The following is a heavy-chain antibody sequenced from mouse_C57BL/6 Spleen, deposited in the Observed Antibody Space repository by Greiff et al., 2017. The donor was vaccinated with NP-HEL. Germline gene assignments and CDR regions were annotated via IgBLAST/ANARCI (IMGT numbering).Heavy chain of an antibody. J-gene: IGHJ4*01. D-gene: IGHD2-3*01. CDR1: GFTFSDYG. CDR2: ISSGSSTI. V-gene: IGHV5-17*01. Sequence: EVMLVESGGGLVKPGGSLKLSCAASGFTFSDYGMHWVRQAPEKGLEWVAYISSGSSTIYYADTVKGRFTISRDNAKNTLYLQMTSLRSEDTAVYYCARPNDGYYLYYAMDYWGQGTSVTVSS. CDR3: ARPNDGYYLYYAMDY.